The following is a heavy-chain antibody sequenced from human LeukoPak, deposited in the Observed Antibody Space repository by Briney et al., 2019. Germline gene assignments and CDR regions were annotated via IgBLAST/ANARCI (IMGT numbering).Heavy chain of an antibody. CDR3: AGGMIVVGYFDY. V-gene: IGHV3-23*01. CDR1: GFTFTTFA. J-gene: IGHJ4*02. CDR2: ISGSGGTT. Sequence: GGSLRLSCAASGFTFTTFAMSWVRQAPGKGLEWVSVISGSGGTTYYADSVKGRFTISRDNSKNTLYLQMNSLRAEDTAVYYCAGGMIVVGYFDYWGQGTLVTVSS. D-gene: IGHD3-22*01.